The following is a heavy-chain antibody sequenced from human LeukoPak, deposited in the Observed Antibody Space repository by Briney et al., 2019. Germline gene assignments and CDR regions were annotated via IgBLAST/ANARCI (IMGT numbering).Heavy chain of an antibody. CDR1: GGSFSGYY. V-gene: IGHV4-34*01. D-gene: IGHD3-22*01. CDR3: ARGAYYYDSSGYYYTASLDYFDY. Sequence: SETLSLTCAVHGGSFSGYYWSWIRQPPGKGLEWIGEINHSGSTNYNPSLKSRVTISVDTSKNQFSLKLSSVTAADTAVYYCARGAYYYDSSGYYYTASLDYFDYWGQGTLVTVSS. J-gene: IGHJ4*02. CDR2: INHSGST.